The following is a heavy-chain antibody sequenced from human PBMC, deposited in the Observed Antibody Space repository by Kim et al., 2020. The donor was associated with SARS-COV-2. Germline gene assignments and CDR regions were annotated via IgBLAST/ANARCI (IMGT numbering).Heavy chain of an antibody. V-gene: IGHV3-23*01. J-gene: IGHJ4*02. Sequence: VKGRFTISRDNSKNTLYLQMNSLRAEDTAVYYCATINYDFWSGYLNYFDYWGQGTLVTVSS. D-gene: IGHD3-3*01. CDR3: ATINYDFWSGYLNYFDY.